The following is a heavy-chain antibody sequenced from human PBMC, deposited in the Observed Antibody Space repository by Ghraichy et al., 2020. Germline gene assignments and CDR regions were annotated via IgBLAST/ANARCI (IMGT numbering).Heavy chain of an antibody. Sequence: ASVKVSCKASGYTFTSYGISWVRQAPGQGLEWMGWISAYNGNTNYAQKLQGRVTMTTDTSTSTAYMELRSLRSDDTAVYYCARGVDCSGGSCYWSTNYYYMDVWGKGTTVTVSS. CDR1: GYTFTSYG. CDR2: ISAYNGNT. CDR3: ARGVDCSGGSCYWSTNYYYMDV. J-gene: IGHJ6*03. D-gene: IGHD2-15*01. V-gene: IGHV1-18*01.